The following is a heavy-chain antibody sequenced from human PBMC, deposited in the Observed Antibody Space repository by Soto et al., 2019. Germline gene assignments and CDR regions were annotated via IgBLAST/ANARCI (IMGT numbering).Heavy chain of an antibody. Sequence: QVRDRVSEVTSSSETLSLTCTVSGGSINSGGYYWSWIRQHPGKGLEWIGYIYYSGSTYYNPFLRSRVTISVDTSKNQFSLKLSSVTAADTAVYYCAREAGSELWPTYYGMDVWGQGTTVTVSS. D-gene: IGHD3-10*01. V-gene: IGHV4-31*03. J-gene: IGHJ6*02. CDR3: AREAGSELWPTYYGMDV. CDR2: IYYSGST. CDR1: GGSINSGGYY.